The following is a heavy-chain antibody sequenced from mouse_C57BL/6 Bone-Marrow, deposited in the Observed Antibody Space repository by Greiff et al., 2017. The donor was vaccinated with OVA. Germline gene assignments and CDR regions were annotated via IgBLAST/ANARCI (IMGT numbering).Heavy chain of an antibody. Sequence: QVQLQQPGAELVKPGASVKMSCKASGYTFTSYWITWVKQRPGQGLEWIGDIYPGSGSTTYNEKFKSKATLTVDTSSSTAYMQLSSLTSEDSAVYYGARWGDYEGGYAMDYWGQGTSVTVSS. J-gene: IGHJ4*01. V-gene: IGHV1-55*01. D-gene: IGHD2-4*01. CDR1: GYTFTSYW. CDR3: ARWGDYEGGYAMDY. CDR2: IYPGSGST.